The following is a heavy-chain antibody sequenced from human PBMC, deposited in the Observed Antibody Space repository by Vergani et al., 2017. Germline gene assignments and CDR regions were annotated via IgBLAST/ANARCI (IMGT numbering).Heavy chain of an antibody. Sequence: QVQLVQSGTAVKTPGASVKVSCKASGYTFTSYDINWVRQATGQGVEWMGWMNPNSGNTGYAQKFQARVTMTRNTSISTAYMKLSSLRSEDTPVYHWARVHADAFDIWGQGTMVTVSS. CDR1: GYTFTSYD. J-gene: IGHJ3*02. V-gene: IGHV1-8*01. CDR3: ARVHADAFDI. D-gene: IGHD2-2*01. CDR2: MNPNSGNT.